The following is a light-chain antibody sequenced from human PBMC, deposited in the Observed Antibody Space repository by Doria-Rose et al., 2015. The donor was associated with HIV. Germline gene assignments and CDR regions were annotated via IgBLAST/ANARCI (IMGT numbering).Light chain of an antibody. CDR1: SSNIGAGFD. CDR3: QSYDSRLSVYV. J-gene: IGLJ1*01. CDR2: GNT. V-gene: IGLV1-40*02. Sequence: QSVVTQPPSVSGAPGQRVAISCTGSSSNIGAGFDANWYQQFSGTAPTLLIHGNTNRPSAVPDRFSGFKSGSSASLAISGLRAEDEADYYCQSYDSRLSVYVFGTGTKVTVL.